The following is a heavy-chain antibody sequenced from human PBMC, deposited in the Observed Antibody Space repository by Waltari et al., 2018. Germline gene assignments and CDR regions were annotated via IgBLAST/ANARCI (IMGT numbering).Heavy chain of an antibody. Sequence: EVQLVESGGGLVQTGGSLRLSCAASGFTFSSYGMNWVRQAAGKGLEWVSGISGSGGNTYYADSVKGRFTISRDNSKSTLSLQMNSVRADDTAVDYCARGAAYSRFDYWGQGTLVIVSS. CDR3: ARGAAYSRFDY. CDR1: GFTFSSYG. J-gene: IGHJ4*02. V-gene: IGHV3-23*04. D-gene: IGHD5-18*01. CDR2: ISGSGGNT.